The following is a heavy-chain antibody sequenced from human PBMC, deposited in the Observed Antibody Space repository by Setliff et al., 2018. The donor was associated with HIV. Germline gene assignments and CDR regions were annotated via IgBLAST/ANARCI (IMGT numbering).Heavy chain of an antibody. V-gene: IGHV1-18*01. CDR3: ARDMGTSEYYYYMDV. D-gene: IGHD1-7*01. CDR2: ISAYNGYT. CDR1: GGTFSSYA. Sequence: ASVKVSCKASGGTFSSYAISWVRQAPGQGLEWMGWISAYNGYTNYAQKLQGRVTMTRDTSTSTAYMELRSLRSDDTAVYYCARDMGTSEYYYYMDVWGKGTTVTVSS. J-gene: IGHJ6*03.